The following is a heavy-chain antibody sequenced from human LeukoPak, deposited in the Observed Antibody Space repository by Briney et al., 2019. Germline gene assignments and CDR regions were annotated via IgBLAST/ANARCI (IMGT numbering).Heavy chain of an antibody. CDR3: AREGFQGYGSGSWRGSFDY. CDR1: GSTFSSYS. CDR2: ISSSSSTI. J-gene: IGHJ4*02. V-gene: IGHV3-48*01. Sequence: PGGSLRLSCAASGSTFSSYSMNWVRQAPGKGLEWVSYISSSSSTIYYADSVKGRFTISRDNAKNSLYLQMNSLRAEDTAVYYCAREGFQGYGSGSWRGSFDYWGQGTLVTVSS. D-gene: IGHD3-10*01.